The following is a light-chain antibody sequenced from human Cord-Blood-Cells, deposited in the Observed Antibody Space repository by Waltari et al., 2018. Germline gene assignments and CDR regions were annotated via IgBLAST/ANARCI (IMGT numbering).Light chain of an antibody. J-gene: IGLJ1*01. CDR1: SSDVGGYNY. CDR3: SSYTRSSTLV. CDR2: YLS. V-gene: IGLV2-14*01. Sequence: QSALNQPASVSGSPGQSITISCTGTSSDVGGYNYVSSYQQHPGKTPKLMIYYLSTRPSGVSNRLSGSKSGNTASLTISGIQAEDEADYYRSSYTRSSTLVFGTGTKVTV.